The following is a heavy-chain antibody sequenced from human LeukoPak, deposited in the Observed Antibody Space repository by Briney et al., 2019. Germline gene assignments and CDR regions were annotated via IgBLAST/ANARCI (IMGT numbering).Heavy chain of an antibody. CDR1: GYTFTSYD. CDR3: ARGHRPGYCSSTSCR. Sequence: ASVKVSCKASGYTFTSYDINWVRQATRQGLEWMGWMNPNSGNTGFAQKFQGRVTMTRNTSISTAYMELSSLRSEDTAVYYCARGHRPGYCSSTSCRWGQGTLVTVSS. V-gene: IGHV1-8*01. CDR2: MNPNSGNT. D-gene: IGHD2-2*01. J-gene: IGHJ4*02.